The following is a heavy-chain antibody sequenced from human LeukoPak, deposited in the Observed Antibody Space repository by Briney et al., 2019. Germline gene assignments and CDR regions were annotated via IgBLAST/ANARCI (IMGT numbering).Heavy chain of an antibody. V-gene: IGHV5-51*01. CDR2: IYPGDSDT. Sequence: GESLKISCKGSGYSFTSYWIGWVRQMPGKGLEWMGIIYPGDSDTRYSPSFQGQVTISADKSISTAYLQWGSLKASDTAMYYCASVYYGSGSYPEVAFDIWGQGTMVTVSS. J-gene: IGHJ3*02. CDR1: GYSFTSYW. D-gene: IGHD3-10*01. CDR3: ASVYYGSGSYPEVAFDI.